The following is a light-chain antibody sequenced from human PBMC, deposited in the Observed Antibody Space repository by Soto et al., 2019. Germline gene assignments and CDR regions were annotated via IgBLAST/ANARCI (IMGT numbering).Light chain of an antibody. CDR2: DVS. V-gene: IGLV2-11*01. J-gene: IGLJ1*01. CDR1: SSDVGGYNY. Sequence: QSVLTQPASVSGSPGQSVTISCTGTSSDVGGYNYVSWYQQHPGKAPKLMIYDVSKRPSGVPDRFSGSKSGNTASLTISGLQAEDEADYYCFSYAGSYTFYVFGTGTKVTVL. CDR3: FSYAGSYTFYV.